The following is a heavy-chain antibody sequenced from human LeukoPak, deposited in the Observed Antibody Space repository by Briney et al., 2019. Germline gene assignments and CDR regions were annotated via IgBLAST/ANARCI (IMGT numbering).Heavy chain of an antibody. D-gene: IGHD3-22*01. CDR1: GGSISNYY. V-gene: IGHV4-59*01. CDR3: ARDANYHDSSVYYDAFDI. J-gene: IGHJ3*02. Sequence: SETLSLTCTVSGGSISNYYRTWIRQPPGKGLEWIGYIYYSGSTNYNPSLESRVTISINTSKNQFSLKLSSVTAADTAVYYCARDANYHDSSVYYDAFDIWGQGQWSPSLQ. CDR2: IYYSGST.